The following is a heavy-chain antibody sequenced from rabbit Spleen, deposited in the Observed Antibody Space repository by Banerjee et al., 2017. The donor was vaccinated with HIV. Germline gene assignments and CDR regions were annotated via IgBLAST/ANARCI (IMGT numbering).Heavy chain of an antibody. CDR3: ARGPWYNYNGVNYGYPNL. CDR1: GVSFSVSSY. CDR2: IYAGSSGRV. J-gene: IGHJ4*01. V-gene: IGHV1S40*01. D-gene: IGHD6-1*01. Sequence: QSLEESGGDLVKPGASLTLTYIASGVSFSVSSYMCWVRQAPGKGLEWIGCIYAGSSGRVYYASWAKGRFTISKTSSTTVTLQMTSLTAADTATYFCARGPWYNYNGVNYGYPNLWGPGTLVTVS.